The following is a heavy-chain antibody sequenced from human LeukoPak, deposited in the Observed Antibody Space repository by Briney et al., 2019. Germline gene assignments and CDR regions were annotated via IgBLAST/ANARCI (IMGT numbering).Heavy chain of an antibody. Sequence: SETLSLTCTLSGGFISSSSYYWSWIRQPPGKGLEWIGEINHSGSTNYNPSLKSRVTISVDTSKNQFSLKLSSVTAADTAVYYCARMYSSGWYGGWGQGTLVTVSS. CDR1: GGFISSSSYY. V-gene: IGHV4-39*01. D-gene: IGHD6-19*01. J-gene: IGHJ4*02. CDR3: ARMYSSGWYGG. CDR2: INHSGST.